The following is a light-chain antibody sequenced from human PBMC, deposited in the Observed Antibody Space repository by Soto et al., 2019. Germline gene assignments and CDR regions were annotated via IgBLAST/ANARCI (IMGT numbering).Light chain of an antibody. V-gene: IGKV1-9*01. CDR2: AAS. J-gene: IGKJ4*01. CDR3: QQLRSYPST. CDR1: QDISSY. Sequence: IQVTQSPSSLSASVGDRVTITCRASQDISSYLAWYQQKPGKAPTLLIYAASTLQSGVPSRFSGSGFGTDFTLTISSQQAKDFASYYCQQLRSYPSTFGGGTKVEIK.